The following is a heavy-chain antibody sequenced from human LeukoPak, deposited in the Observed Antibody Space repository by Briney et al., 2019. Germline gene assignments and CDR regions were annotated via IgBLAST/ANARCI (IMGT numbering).Heavy chain of an antibody. Sequence: GGSLRLSCAASGFTFDDYGMSWVRQAPGKGLEWVSGINWNGGSTGYADSVKGRFTTSRDNAKNSLYLQMNSLRAEDTALYYCARADYGDYVGRSLYFDYWGQGTLVTVSS. CDR1: GFTFDDYG. CDR2: INWNGGST. CDR3: ARADYGDYVGRSLYFDY. D-gene: IGHD4-17*01. V-gene: IGHV3-20*04. J-gene: IGHJ4*02.